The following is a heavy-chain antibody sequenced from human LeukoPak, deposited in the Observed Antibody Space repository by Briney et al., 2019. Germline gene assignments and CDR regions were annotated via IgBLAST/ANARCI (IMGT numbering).Heavy chain of an antibody. V-gene: IGHV3-30*18. D-gene: IGHD3-10*01. CDR2: ISYDGSNK. J-gene: IGHJ4*02. CDR1: GFTFSSYA. CDR3: AKDLLLSFDY. Sequence: PGGSLRLSCAASGFTFSSYAMSWVRQAPGKGLEWVAVISYDGSNKYYADSVKGRFTISRDNSKNTLYLQMNSLRAEDTAVYYCAKDLLLSFDYWGQGTLVTVSS.